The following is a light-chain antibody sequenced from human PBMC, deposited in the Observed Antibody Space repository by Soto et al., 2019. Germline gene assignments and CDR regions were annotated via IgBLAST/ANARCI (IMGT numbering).Light chain of an antibody. CDR2: EGS. CDR3: CSYAPGGTNVV. CDR1: SSDIGSYNL. J-gene: IGLJ2*01. Sequence: QSALTQPASVSGSPGQSITISCTGISSDIGSYNLVSWYQQHPGKAPKLMIYEGSKRPSGVSDRFSGSKSGNTASLTISGLQAEDEADYYCCSYAPGGTNVVIGGGTKVTVL. V-gene: IGLV2-23*01.